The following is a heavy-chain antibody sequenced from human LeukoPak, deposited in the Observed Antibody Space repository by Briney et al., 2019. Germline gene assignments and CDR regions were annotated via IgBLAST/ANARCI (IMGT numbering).Heavy chain of an antibody. CDR3: ARGSGSSNSETDY. J-gene: IGHJ4*02. CDR1: GFTFSSYA. Sequence: GRSLRLSCAASGFTFSSYAMHWVRQAPGKGLEWVAVISYDGSNKYYADSVKGRFTISRDNSKNTLYLQMNSLRAEDTAVYYCARGSGSSNSETDYWGQGTLVTVSS. D-gene: IGHD1-26*01. CDR2: ISYDGSNK. V-gene: IGHV3-30-3*01.